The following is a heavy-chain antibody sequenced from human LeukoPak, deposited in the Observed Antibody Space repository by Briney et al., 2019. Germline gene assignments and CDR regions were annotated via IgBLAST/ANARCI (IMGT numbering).Heavy chain of an antibody. CDR1: GFTFSSSY. D-gene: IGHD6-19*01. CDR2: IYSGGST. Sequence: GGSLRLSCAASGFTFSSSYMSWVRQAPGKGPEWVSVIYSGGSTYYADSVKGRFTISRDNSKNTLYLQVNSLRAEDTAVYYCARALYSSGWYAAFDIWGQGTMVTVSS. CDR3: ARALYSSGWYAAFDI. V-gene: IGHV3-53*01. J-gene: IGHJ3*02.